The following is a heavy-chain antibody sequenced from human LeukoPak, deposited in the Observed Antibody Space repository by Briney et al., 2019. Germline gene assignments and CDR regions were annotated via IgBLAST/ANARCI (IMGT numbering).Heavy chain of an antibody. J-gene: IGHJ4*02. D-gene: IGHD6-13*01. CDR1: GFTFSSYA. Sequence: GGSLRLSCSASGFTFSSYAMHWVRQAPGKGLESVSAISSSGSSTYYADSGKGRFTISRDNSKNTVYLQMSSLRAADTAVYYCVKGGGYSKSPLDYWGQGTLVTISS. CDR2: ISSSGSST. CDR3: VKGGGYSKSPLDY. V-gene: IGHV3-64D*06.